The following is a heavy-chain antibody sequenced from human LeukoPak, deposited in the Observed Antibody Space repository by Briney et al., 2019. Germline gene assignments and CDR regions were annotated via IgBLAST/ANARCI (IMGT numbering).Heavy chain of an antibody. CDR2: ISGNSGRT. Sequence: GGSLRLSCGASGFTFSRYSMNWVRQAPGKGLEWVSSISGNSGRTYYADSVKGRFSISRDNSNNKLYLQMNSLRAEDAAVYYCAKSTSSWERVDYWGQGTLVTVSS. CDR3: AKSTSSWERVDY. J-gene: IGHJ4*02. CDR1: GFTFSRYS. V-gene: IGHV3-23*01. D-gene: IGHD6-13*01.